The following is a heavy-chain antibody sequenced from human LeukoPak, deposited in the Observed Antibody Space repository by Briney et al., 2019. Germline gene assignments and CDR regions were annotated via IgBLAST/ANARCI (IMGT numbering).Heavy chain of an antibody. CDR3: ARMTTVVNFDY. D-gene: IGHD4-23*01. CDR1: GGSISSGDYY. V-gene: IGHV4-61*08. Sequence: KSSETLSLTCTVSGGSISSGDYYWSWIRQPPGKGLEWIGYIYYSGSTNYNPSLKSRVTISVDTSKNQFSLKLSSVTAADTAVYYCARMTTVVNFDYWGQGTLVTVSS. CDR2: IYYSGST. J-gene: IGHJ4*02.